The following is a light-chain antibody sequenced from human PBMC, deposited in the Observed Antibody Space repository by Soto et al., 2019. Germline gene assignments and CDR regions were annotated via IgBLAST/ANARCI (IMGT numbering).Light chain of an antibody. J-gene: IGKJ1*01. Sequence: DIQMTQSPSSLSASVGDRVTISCRASQTITTYLNWYQQKPWKAPKLLIYAASSLHSGVPSRFSGSGSGTDFTLPISSLQPEDFADYSCQQTYSALWTFGQGTKLEIK. CDR2: AAS. V-gene: IGKV1-39*01. CDR3: QQTYSALWT. CDR1: QTITTY.